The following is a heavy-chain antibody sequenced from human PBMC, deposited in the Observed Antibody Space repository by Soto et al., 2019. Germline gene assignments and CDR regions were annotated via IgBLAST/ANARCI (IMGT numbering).Heavy chain of an antibody. D-gene: IGHD3-22*01. V-gene: IGHV3-9*01. Sequence: GGSLRLSCAASGFTFDDYAMHWVRQAPGKGLEWVSGISWNSGSIGYADSVKGRFTISRDNAKNSLYLQMNSLRAEDTALYYCAKAHYYDSSGYQPFDYWGQGTLVTVSS. J-gene: IGHJ4*02. CDR1: GFTFDDYA. CDR2: ISWNSGSI. CDR3: AKAHYYDSSGYQPFDY.